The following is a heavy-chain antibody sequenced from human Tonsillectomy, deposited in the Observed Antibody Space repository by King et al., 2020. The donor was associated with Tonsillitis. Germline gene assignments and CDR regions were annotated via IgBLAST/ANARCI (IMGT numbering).Heavy chain of an antibody. CDR1: GFNFSYYG. CDR2: ISYDGSTT. V-gene: IGHV3-30*18. Sequence: HVQLVESGGGVVQPGRSLRLSCVASGFNFSYYGMHWVRQAPGKGLEWVAVISYDGSTTYYADSVKGRFTISRDNSRNTLCLQMNSLRAEDTAVYYCAKDGHNSGYYYSYYYMDVWGKGTTVTVSS. D-gene: IGHD6-19*01. J-gene: IGHJ6*03. CDR3: AKDGHNSGYYYSYYYMDV.